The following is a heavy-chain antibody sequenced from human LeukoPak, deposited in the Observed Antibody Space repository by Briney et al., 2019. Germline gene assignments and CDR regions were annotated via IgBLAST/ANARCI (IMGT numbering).Heavy chain of an antibody. CDR3: ARVGGSSSWYSQYYFDY. V-gene: IGHV1-46*01. CDR1: GYTFTSYY. D-gene: IGHD6-13*01. Sequence: ASVKVSCKASGYTFTSYYMHWVRQAPGQGLGWMGIINPSGGSTSYAQKFQGRVTMTRDTSTSTVYMELSSLRSEDTAVYYCARVGGSSSWYSQYYFDYWGQGTLVTVSS. J-gene: IGHJ4*02. CDR2: INPSGGST.